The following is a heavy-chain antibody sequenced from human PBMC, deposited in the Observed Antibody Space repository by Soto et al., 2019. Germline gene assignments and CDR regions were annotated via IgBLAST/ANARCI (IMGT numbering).Heavy chain of an antibody. V-gene: IGHV4-4*02. CDR3: AKMVGATMVDY. Sequence: QVQLQESGPGLVKPSGTLSLTCTVSCVSLSSNSSGDWWSWVRQPPGKGLEWIGEILHSGSTNYIPSLKSRVTMSVDKSKNQFSLRLSSVTAADTAVYYFAKMVGATMVDYWGQGTLGTVSS. CDR2: ILHSGST. J-gene: IGHJ4*02. D-gene: IGHD1-26*01. CDR1: CVSLSSNSSGDW.